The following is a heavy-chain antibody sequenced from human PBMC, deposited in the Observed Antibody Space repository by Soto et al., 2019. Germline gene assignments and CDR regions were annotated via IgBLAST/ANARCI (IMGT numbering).Heavy chain of an antibody. CDR2: INHSGST. J-gene: IGHJ5*02. Sequence: SETLSLTCAVYGGSFSGYYWSWIRQPPGKGLEWIGEINHSGSTNYNPSLKSRVTISVDTSKNQFSLKLSSVTAADTAVYYCARGRSGPMVRGVVNWFDPWGQGTLVTVS. CDR1: GGSFSGYY. D-gene: IGHD3-10*01. CDR3: ARGRSGPMVRGVVNWFDP. V-gene: IGHV4-34*01.